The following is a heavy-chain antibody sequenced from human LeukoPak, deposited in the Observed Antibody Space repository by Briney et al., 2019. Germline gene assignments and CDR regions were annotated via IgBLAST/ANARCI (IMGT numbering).Heavy chain of an antibody. CDR1: GFSISNYN. V-gene: IGHV3-48*01. CDR3: ATEPLYYYYMDV. Sequence: GGSLRLSCAASGFSISNYNMNWVRQAPGKGLEWLSSISSSSSTIFYADSVKGRLTIPRDNAKNSLFLQMNSLRAEDTAVYYCATEPLYYYYMDVWGKGTTVTVSS. J-gene: IGHJ6*03. D-gene: IGHD1-14*01. CDR2: ISSSSSTI.